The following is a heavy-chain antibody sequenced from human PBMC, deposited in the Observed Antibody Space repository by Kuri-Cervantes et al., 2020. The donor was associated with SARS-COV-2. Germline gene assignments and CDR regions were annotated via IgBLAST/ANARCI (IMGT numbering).Heavy chain of an antibody. CDR3: ARDDDSSTVWYGLDS. V-gene: IGHV3-23*01. CDR1: DFSFGRYG. D-gene: IGHD4-11*01. Sequence: GGSLRLSRTASDFSFGRYGMSWVRQAPGKGLEWVSSISSISDNTYYADFVRGRFATTRDNSKNTLYLHMDSLRVEDTAIYYCARDDDSSTVWYGLDSWGQGTLVTVSS. CDR2: ISSISDNT. J-gene: IGHJ4*02.